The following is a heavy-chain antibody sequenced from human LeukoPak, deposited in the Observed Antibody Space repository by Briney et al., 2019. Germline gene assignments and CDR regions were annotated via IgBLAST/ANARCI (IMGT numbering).Heavy chain of an antibody. CDR1: GGSISIYY. J-gene: IGHJ6*02. V-gene: IGHV4-59*08. D-gene: IGHD3-3*01. CDR2: ISYSGST. Sequence: SETLSLTCTVSGGSISIYYWSWIRQPPGKGLEWIGYISYSGSTNYNPSLRSRVAISEDTSRNQFSLRLNSVTAADTAVYYCARHIPVIWSSGYYYGMDFWGQGTTVTVSS. CDR3: ARHIPVIWSSGYYYGMDF.